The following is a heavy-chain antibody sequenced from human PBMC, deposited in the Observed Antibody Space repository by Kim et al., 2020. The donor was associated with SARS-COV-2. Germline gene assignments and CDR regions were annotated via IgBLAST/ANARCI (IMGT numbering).Heavy chain of an antibody. CDR1: GFMFSDYD. CDR3: ARAWGRYYYYGMDV. CDR2: IGTAGDT. Sequence: GGSLRLSCAASGFMFSDYDMHWVRQATGKGLEWVSSIGTAGDTYYVASVKGRFTVAREDARNSLYLQLNNLRAGDTAIYYCARAWGRYYYYGMDVWGQGT. D-gene: IGHD3-16*01. V-gene: IGHV3-13*01. J-gene: IGHJ6*02.